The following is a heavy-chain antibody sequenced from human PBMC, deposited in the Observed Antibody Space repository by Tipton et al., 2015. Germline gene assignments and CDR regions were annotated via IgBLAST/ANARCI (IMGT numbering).Heavy chain of an antibody. CDR1: GGSISSGDYY. CDR3: ATGQVAGWFDP. J-gene: IGHJ5*02. D-gene: IGHD5-12*01. Sequence: LRLSCNVSGGSISSGDYYWNWIRQSPGKGLEWIGEINHTGSTKYTPSLKSRVFISVDTSKKQFSLRLSSMTAADTAVYYCATGQVAGWFDPWGQGTLVTVSS. CDR2: INHTGST. V-gene: IGHV4-30-4*01.